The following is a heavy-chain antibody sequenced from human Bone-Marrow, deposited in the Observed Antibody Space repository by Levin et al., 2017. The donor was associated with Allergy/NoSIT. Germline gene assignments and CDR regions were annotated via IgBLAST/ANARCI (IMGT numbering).Heavy chain of an antibody. J-gene: IGHJ4*02. CDR3: AKDVWVWNPLAFVDY. V-gene: IGHV3-30*18. CDR1: GFTFSSYG. Sequence: SGGSLRLSCAASGFTFSSYGMHWVRQAPGKGLEWVAVISYDGSNKYYADSVKGRFTISRDNSKNTLYLQMNSLRAEDTAVYYCAKDVWVWNPLAFVDYWGQGTLVTVSS. CDR2: ISYDGSNK. D-gene: IGHD1-1*01.